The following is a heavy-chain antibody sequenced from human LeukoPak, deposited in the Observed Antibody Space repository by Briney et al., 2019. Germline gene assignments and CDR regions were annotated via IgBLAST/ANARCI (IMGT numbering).Heavy chain of an antibody. J-gene: IGHJ3*02. Sequence: ASVKVSCKASGHTFTGYYMHWVRQAPGQGLEWMGWINPNSGGTNYAQKFQGRVTMTRDTSISTAYMELSRLRSDDTAVYYCARVLWPENAFDIWGQGTMVTVSS. V-gene: IGHV1-2*02. CDR1: GHTFTGYY. CDR2: INPNSGGT. CDR3: ARVLWPENAFDI.